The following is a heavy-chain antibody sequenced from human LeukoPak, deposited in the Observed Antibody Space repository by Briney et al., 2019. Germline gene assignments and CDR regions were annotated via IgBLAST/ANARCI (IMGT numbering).Heavy chain of an antibody. CDR3: AKVGPSLVRGLIRGGARYYYNYMDV. D-gene: IGHD3-10*01. CDR1: GFTFSNYN. CDR2: ISTSSSTI. Sequence: GGSLRLSCAASGFTFSNYNMNWVRQAPGKGLEWISYISTSSSTIYYADSVKGRFAISRDTSKNTLYLQMNSLRAEDTAVYYCAKVGPSLVRGLIRGGARYYYNYMDVWGKGTTVTISS. V-gene: IGHV3-48*01. J-gene: IGHJ6*03.